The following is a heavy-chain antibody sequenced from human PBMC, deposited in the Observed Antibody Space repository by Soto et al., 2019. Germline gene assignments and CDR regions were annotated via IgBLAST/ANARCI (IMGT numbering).Heavy chain of an antibody. CDR1: GGSISSGDYY. CDR2: IYNSGST. J-gene: IGHJ5*02. V-gene: IGHV4-30-4*01. Sequence: SETLSLTCTVSGGSISSGDYYWSWIRQPPGKGLEWIGYIYNSGSTYYNPSLKSRVTISVDTSKNQFSLKLSSVAAAVTAVYYCARGLWFGELLGFDPWGQGTLVTVSS. D-gene: IGHD3-10*01. CDR3: ARGLWFGELLGFDP.